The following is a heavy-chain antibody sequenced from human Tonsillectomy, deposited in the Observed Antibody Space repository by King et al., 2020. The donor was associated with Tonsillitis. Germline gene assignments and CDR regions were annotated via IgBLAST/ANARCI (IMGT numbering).Heavy chain of an antibody. V-gene: IGHV1-69*01. CDR3: ARMNCGDFDD. CDR1: GGSFSSYA. CDR2: FTPVFVTS. J-gene: IGHJ4*02. Sequence: GQLVQSGAEVKRPGSSMKISCKASGGSFSSYAVNCVRQAPGQVLEWLVAFTPVFVTSNYARKFQVRVTISAAQLFSTSYMELSGLTFEDTAIYYCARMNCGDFDDWRQGSMVTV. D-gene: IGHD1-1*01.